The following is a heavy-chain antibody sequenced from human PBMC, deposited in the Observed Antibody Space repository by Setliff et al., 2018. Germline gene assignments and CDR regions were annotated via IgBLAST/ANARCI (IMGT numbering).Heavy chain of an antibody. J-gene: IGHJ4*02. Sequence: PGGSLRLSCAVSGFTSNNTWMYWVRQAPGKGLEWVGRFKSKTDGGTTDYAAPVKGRFTISRDYSGNTLYLQMNSLNTEDTAVYYCATAITWTSTRRFWGQGTLVTVSS. CDR3: ATAITWTSTRRF. CDR1: GFTSNNTW. V-gene: IGHV3-15*01. D-gene: IGHD3-16*01. CDR2: FKSKTDGGTT.